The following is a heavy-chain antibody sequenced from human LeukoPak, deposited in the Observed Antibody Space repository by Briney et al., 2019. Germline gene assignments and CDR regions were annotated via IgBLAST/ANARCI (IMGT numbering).Heavy chain of an antibody. J-gene: IGHJ4*02. CDR1: GFTFSDYY. CDR3: ATYDILTGYKY. D-gene: IGHD3-9*01. Sequence: PGGSLRLSCAASGFTFSDYYMSWIRQAPGKGLEWVSGISISGDSTYYADSVKGRFTISRDNSKNTLYLQMNSLRAEDTAVYYCATYDILTGYKYWGQGTLVTVSS. CDR2: ISISGDST. V-gene: IGHV3-23*01.